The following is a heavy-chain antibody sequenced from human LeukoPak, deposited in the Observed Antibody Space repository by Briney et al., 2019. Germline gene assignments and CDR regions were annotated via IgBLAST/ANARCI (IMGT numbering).Heavy chain of an antibody. V-gene: IGHV1-18*01. CDR1: GYSFTSYG. CDR3: ARDLGLGSHIFY. CDR2: ISAYNGNT. D-gene: IGHD3-10*01. Sequence: ASVKVSCKASGYSFTSYGISWVRQAPGHGLEWMGWISAYNGNTNYAQKIQGRVTMTTDTSTSTAYMELRSLRSDDTAVYYCARDLGLGSHIFYWGQGTLVTVSS. J-gene: IGHJ4*02.